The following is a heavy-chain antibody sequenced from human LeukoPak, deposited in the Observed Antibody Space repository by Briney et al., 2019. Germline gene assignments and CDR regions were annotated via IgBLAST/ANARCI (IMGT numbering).Heavy chain of an antibody. Sequence: PGGSLRLSCAAAGFTFSSYWMSWVRQAPGKGLEWVANIKQDGSEKYYVDSVKGRFTISRDNAKNSLYLQMNSLRAEDTAVYYCAKGLELEMADAFDIWGQGTMVTVSS. CDR1: GFTFSSYW. CDR2: IKQDGSEK. CDR3: AKGLELEMADAFDI. V-gene: IGHV3-7*01. J-gene: IGHJ3*02. D-gene: IGHD1-7*01.